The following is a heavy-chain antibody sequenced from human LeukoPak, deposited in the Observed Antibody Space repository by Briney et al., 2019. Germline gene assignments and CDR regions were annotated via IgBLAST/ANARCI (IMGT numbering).Heavy chain of an antibody. J-gene: IGHJ4*02. CDR2: INPDDDSI. CDR3: AREGGSYKHFDD. D-gene: IGHD3-10*01. CDR1: EDTFTRHY. Sequence: GAPVKVSCKASEDTFTRHYIHWVRQAPGQGLGWIGLINPDDDSIDYTQKLRGRITVTRDRSTSTVYMELKSLRSDDTALYYCAREGGSYKHFDDWGQGSLVTVSS. V-gene: IGHV1-46*04.